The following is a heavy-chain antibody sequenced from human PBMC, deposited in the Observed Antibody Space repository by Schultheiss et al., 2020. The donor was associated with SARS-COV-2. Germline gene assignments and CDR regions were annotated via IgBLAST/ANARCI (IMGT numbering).Heavy chain of an antibody. CDR3: VKSQSGDYDPFDY. CDR1: GFTFSSYA. V-gene: IGHV3-64D*06. J-gene: IGHJ4*02. Sequence: GGSLRLSCSASGFTFSSYAMHWVRQAPGKGLEYVSAISSNGGSTYYADSVKGRFTISRDNSKNTLYLQMSSLRAEDTAVYYCVKSQSGDYDPFDYWGQGTLVTGSS. CDR2: ISSNGGST. D-gene: IGHD4-17*01.